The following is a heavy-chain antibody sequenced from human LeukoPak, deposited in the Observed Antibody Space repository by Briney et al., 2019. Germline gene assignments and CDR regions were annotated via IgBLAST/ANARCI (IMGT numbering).Heavy chain of an antibody. V-gene: IGHV3-64D*09. CDR2: ISSDGGST. CDR1: GFTFSSYA. J-gene: IGHJ4*02. Sequence: GGSLRLSCSASGFTFSSYAMHWVRQAPGKGLEYASAISSDGGSTYYADSVKGRFTIPRDNSKNTLYLQMSSLRAEDTAVYYCVILGVYWGQGTLVTVSS. D-gene: IGHD3-16*01. CDR3: VILGVY.